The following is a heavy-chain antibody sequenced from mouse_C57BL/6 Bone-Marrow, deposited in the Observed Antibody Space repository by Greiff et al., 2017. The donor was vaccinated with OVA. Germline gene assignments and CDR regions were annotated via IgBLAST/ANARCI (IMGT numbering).Heavy chain of an antibody. CDR1: GYSFTGYY. D-gene: IGHD4-1*01. Sequence: EVHLVESGPELVKPGASVKISCKASGYSFTGYYMNWVKQSPEKSLEWIGEINPSTGGTTYNQKFKAKATLTVDKSSSTAYMQLKSLTSEDSAVYYCAITGFDYWGQGTTLTVSS. V-gene: IGHV1-42*01. CDR3: AITGFDY. CDR2: INPSTGGT. J-gene: IGHJ2*01.